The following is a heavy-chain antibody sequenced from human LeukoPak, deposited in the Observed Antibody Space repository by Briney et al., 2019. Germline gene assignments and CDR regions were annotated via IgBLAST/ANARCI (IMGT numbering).Heavy chain of an antibody. CDR3: ARGYGRWFGDPLGYYGMDV. J-gene: IGHJ6*02. Sequence: PSETLSLTCSVSGGSISSSSYYWGWIRQPPGKGLEWIGSIYYSGSTYYNPSLKSRVTISVDTSKNQFSLKLSSVTAADTAVYYCARGYGRWFGDPLGYYGMDVWGQGTTVTVSS. V-gene: IGHV4-39*01. D-gene: IGHD3-10*01. CDR1: GGSISSSSYY. CDR2: IYYSGST.